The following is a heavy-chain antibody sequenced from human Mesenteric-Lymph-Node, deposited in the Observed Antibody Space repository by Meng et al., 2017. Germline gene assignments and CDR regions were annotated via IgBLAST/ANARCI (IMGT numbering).Heavy chain of an antibody. Sequence: GTAVKKPGLSVNFSCKASGGACVSFGLSRERQATGLGREWMGGCVPIFGYATYPQKFHARAKITADEHTCPTFINLSTLSTEEKSGDYCAVGDGDDLAGFDYWGQGTLVTVSS. CDR3: AVGDGDDLAGFDY. J-gene: IGHJ4*02. CDR2: CVPIFGYA. V-gene: IGHV1-69*01. D-gene: IGHD4-17*01. CDR1: GGACVSFG.